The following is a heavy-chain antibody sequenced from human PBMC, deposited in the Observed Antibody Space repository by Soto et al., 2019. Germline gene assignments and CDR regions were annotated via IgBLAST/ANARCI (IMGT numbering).Heavy chain of an antibody. D-gene: IGHD2-8*01. CDR1: GGYVSNSHYY. CDR3: VSQRTSVLAQAYFDY. CDR2: VYSRGSS. V-gene: IGHV4-39*01. Sequence: SETRSLTRTVSGGYVSNSHYYWGWILQTPGKGLEWIGSVYSRGSSYSKSSVKSRVTISVDTSKNQFSLNLNSVTASDTAVYFCVSQRTSVLAQAYFDYWGPAALV. J-gene: IGHJ4*02.